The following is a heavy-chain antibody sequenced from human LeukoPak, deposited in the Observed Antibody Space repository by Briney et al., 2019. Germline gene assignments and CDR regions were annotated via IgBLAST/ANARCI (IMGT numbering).Heavy chain of an antibody. CDR3: TKGASDIEVVTSICYFDY. D-gene: IGHD2-2*01. CDR2: ISSSSSYI. V-gene: IGHV3-21*01. Sequence: GGSLRLSCAASGFTFSSYSMNWVRQAPGKGLEWVSSISSSSSYIYYADSVKGRFTISRDNAKNSLYLQMNSLRAEDTAVYYCTKGASDIEVVTSICYFDYWGQGTLVTVSS. J-gene: IGHJ4*02. CDR1: GFTFSSYS.